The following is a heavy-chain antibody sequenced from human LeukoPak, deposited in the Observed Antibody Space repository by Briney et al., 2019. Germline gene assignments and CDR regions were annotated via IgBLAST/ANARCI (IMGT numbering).Heavy chain of an antibody. D-gene: IGHD3-10*01. CDR3: ARDRDLWFGELLLADAFDI. CDR2: ISSSSSYI. J-gene: IGHJ3*02. CDR1: GFTFSSYS. V-gene: IGHV3-21*01. Sequence: PGGSLRLSCAASGFTFSSYSMNWVRQAPGKGLEWVSSISSSSSYIYYADSVKGRFTISRDNAKNSLYLQMNSLRAEDTAVYYCARDRDLWFGELLLADAFDIWGQGTMVTVSS.